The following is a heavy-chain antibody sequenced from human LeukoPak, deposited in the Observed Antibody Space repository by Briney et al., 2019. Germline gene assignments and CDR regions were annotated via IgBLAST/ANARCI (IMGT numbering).Heavy chain of an antibody. CDR2: IKQDGSEK. Sequence: GGSLRLSCAASGFTFSNYWMSWVRHAPGKGLEWVANIKQDGSEKYYVDFVKGRFTISRDNVKNSLYLQMNSLRAEDTAVYYCARAYADYWGQGTLVTVSS. V-gene: IGHV3-7*03. J-gene: IGHJ4*02. CDR1: GFTFSNYW. CDR3: ARAYADY.